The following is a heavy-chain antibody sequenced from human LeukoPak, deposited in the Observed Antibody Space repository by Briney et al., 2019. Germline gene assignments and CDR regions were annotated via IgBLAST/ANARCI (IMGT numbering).Heavy chain of an antibody. Sequence: SETLSLTCAVYGESFSGYYWSWIRQPPGKGLEWIGEINHSGSTNYNPSLKSRVTISVDTSKNQFSLKLSSVTAADTAVYYCARGLGSGSYPDYWGQGTLVTVSS. CDR2: INHSGST. D-gene: IGHD3-10*01. CDR3: ARGLGSGSYPDY. J-gene: IGHJ4*02. V-gene: IGHV4-34*01. CDR1: GESFSGYY.